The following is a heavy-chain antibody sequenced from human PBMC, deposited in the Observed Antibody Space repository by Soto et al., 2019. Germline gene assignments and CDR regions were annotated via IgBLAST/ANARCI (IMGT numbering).Heavy chain of an antibody. CDR3: ARKPYSGSYGWRYYYYGMDV. D-gene: IGHD1-26*01. V-gene: IGHV3-21*01. CDR2: ISSSSSYI. J-gene: IGHJ6*02. CDR1: GFTFSSYS. Sequence: GGSLRLSCAASGFTFSSYSMNWVRQAPGKGLEWVSSISSSSSYIYYADSVKGRFTISRDNAKNSLYLQMNSLRDEDTAVYYCARKPYSGSYGWRYYYYGMDVWGQGTTVTVSS.